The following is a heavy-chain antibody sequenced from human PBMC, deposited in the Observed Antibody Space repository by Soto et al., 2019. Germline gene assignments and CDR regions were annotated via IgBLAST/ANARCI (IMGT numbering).Heavy chain of an antibody. J-gene: IGHJ5*02. CDR1: VYTFNSYY. V-gene: IGHV1-46*02. D-gene: IGHD3-22*01. CDR2: INPSGGST. CDR3: ARSGDSSALQGARNWFDP. Sequence: GPSVKVSCKASVYTFNSYYMHWVRQAHEQGLEWMGIINPSGGSTSYAQKFQGRVTMARDTSTSTVYMELSSLRSEDTAVYYCARSGDSSALQGARNWFDPWGQGTLVTVSS.